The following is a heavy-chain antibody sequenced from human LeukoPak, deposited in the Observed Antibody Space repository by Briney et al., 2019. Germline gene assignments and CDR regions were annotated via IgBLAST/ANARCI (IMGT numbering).Heavy chain of an antibody. CDR1: GGTFSSYA. J-gene: IGHJ4*02. D-gene: IGHD3-22*01. CDR3: ARGFRYDSSGLTYYFDY. V-gene: IGHV1-69*05. CDR2: IIPIFDTA. Sequence: KVSCKASGGTFSSYAISWVRQAPGQGLEWMGGIIPIFDTANYAQKFQGRVTITTDESTSTAYMELSSLRSEDTAVYYCARGFRYDSSGLTYYFDYWGQGTLVTVSS.